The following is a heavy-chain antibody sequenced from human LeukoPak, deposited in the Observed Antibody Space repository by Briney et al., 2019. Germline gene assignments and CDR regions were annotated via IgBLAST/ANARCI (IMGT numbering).Heavy chain of an antibody. D-gene: IGHD6-13*01. J-gene: IGHJ4*02. CDR3: AILNPGIAVDY. V-gene: IGHV1-2*02. CDR2: ISPNSGGT. Sequence: ASVKVSCKASGYSFIDYYIHWVRQVPGQGLEWMGWISPNSGGTNYAQKLQGRVTMTRDTSVTTVYMELSSLRSEDTAVYYCAILNPGIAVDYWGQGTLVTVSS. CDR1: GYSFIDYY.